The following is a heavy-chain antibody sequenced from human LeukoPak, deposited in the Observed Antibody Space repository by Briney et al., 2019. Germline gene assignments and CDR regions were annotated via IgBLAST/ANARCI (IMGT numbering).Heavy chain of an antibody. D-gene: IGHD6-13*01. CDR3: ARGYQQQLADY. V-gene: IGHV4-59*01. Sequence: SETLSLTCTVSGGSISSYYWSWIRQPPGKGLEWIGYIYYSGSTNYNPSLKSRVTVSVDTSKNQFSLKLSSVTAADTAVYYCARGYQQQLADYWGQGTLVTVSS. CDR2: IYYSGST. CDR1: GGSISSYY. J-gene: IGHJ4*02.